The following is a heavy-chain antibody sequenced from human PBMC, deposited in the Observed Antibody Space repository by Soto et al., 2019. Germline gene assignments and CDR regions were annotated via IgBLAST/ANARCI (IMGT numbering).Heavy chain of an antibody. Sequence: EVQLVESGGGLVQPGESLRLSCVVSGFNFRAYSMNWVRQAPGKGLEWISYISSSGSKVNYADSVQGRFTISRDNAKNSLYLHMNSLRGDDTAVYYCARRYSKYLPLDNWGQGTLVTVS. J-gene: IGHJ4*02. V-gene: IGHV3-48*04. D-gene: IGHD4-4*01. CDR3: ARRYSKYLPLDN. CDR2: ISSSGSKV. CDR1: GFNFRAYS.